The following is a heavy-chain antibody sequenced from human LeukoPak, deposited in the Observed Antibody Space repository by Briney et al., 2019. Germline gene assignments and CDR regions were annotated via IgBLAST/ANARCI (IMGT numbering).Heavy chain of an antibody. CDR3: AKDRMMAQ. D-gene: IGHD3-16*01. Sequence: GGSLRLSCAASGFTFSDSAMTWVRQAPGKGLEWVSVISTSGANTYYADSVKGRFTISRDNSKNTLFLQMSSLRAEVTAVYYCAKDRMMAQWGQGTLVTVSS. V-gene: IGHV3-23*01. CDR1: GFTFSDSA. CDR2: ISTSGANT. J-gene: IGHJ4*02.